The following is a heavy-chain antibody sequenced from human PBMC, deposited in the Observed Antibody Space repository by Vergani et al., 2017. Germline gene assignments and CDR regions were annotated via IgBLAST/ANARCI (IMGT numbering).Heavy chain of an antibody. CDR1: GFTSAGYA. J-gene: IGHJ5*02. CDR3: AKDLGTSSGGGWFDP. Sequence: EVQLEESGGGLVLPGRSLRLSCVASGFTSAGYAMHWVRQAPGKGLEWVSGISWISNSIGYADSVKGRFTISRDNAKNSLYLQMNSLRAEVTALYYGAKDLGTSSGGGWFDPWGQGTLVTVAS. V-gene: IGHV3-9*02. CDR2: ISWISNSI. D-gene: IGHD6-6*01.